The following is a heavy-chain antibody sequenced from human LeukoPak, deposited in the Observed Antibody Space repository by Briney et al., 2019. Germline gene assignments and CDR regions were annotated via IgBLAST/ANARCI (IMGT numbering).Heavy chain of an antibody. CDR3: ARDRGVYCSSTSCYPAYYFDY. CDR2: ISYDGSNK. CDR1: GFTFSSYA. D-gene: IGHD2-2*01. V-gene: IGHV3-30-3*01. Sequence: GGSLRLSCAASGFTFSSYAMHWVRQAPGKGLEWVAVISYDGSNKYYADSVKGRFTISRDNSKNTLYLQMNSLRAEDTAVYYCARDRGVYCSSTSCYPAYYFDYWGQGTLVTVSS. J-gene: IGHJ4*02.